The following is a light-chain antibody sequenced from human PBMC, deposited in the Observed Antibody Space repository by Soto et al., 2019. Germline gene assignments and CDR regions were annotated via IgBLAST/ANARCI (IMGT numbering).Light chain of an antibody. Sequence: EIVLTQSPGSLSLSPGERATLSCRASQSVNFYLAWYQQKPGQAPRLLISDASSRATDVPDRFSGSGSGTDFSLTISRLEPEDFAVYYCQQYGDSPVTFGQGTKEDIK. CDR2: DAS. V-gene: IGKV3-20*01. CDR3: QQYGDSPVT. J-gene: IGKJ1*01. CDR1: QSVNFY.